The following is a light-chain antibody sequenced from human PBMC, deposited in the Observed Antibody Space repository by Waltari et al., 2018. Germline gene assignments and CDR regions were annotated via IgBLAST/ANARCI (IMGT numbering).Light chain of an antibody. J-gene: IGLJ1*01. V-gene: IGLV2-14*01. CDR2: EAS. CDR3: LSYTSSSTYV. CDR1: GSAVGGYSY. Sequence: QSALTHPASVSGSPGQSINFSCTGTGSAVGGYSYVSWYQQHPGKGPKLMIYEASNRHSGGSNRLSASKSGNTASLTISGLQAEDEDDYYCLSYTSSSTYVFGTGTKVTVL.